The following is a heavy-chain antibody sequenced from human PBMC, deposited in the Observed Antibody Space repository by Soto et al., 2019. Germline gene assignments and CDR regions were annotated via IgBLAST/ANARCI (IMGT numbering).Heavy chain of an antibody. CDR2: ISSSGTSA. CDR1: GFTFSAVY. V-gene: IGHV3-11*05. Sequence: QVQLEESGGGLVKPGGSLRLSCAASGFTFSAVYMSWIRQAPNKGLEYISYISSSGTSANYADTVKGRFTISRDNAKNSLYLHMNSLRAEDTAVYYCARERGAVTGQYFDYWGQGALVTVSS. J-gene: IGHJ4*02. CDR3: ARERGAVTGQYFDY. D-gene: IGHD6-19*01.